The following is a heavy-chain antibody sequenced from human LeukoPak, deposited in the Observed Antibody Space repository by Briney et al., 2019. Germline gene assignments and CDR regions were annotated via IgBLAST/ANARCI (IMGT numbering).Heavy chain of an antibody. J-gene: IGHJ4*02. D-gene: IGHD3-10*02. Sequence: PSETLSLTCAVYGVSFSGYYWSWIRQPPGKGLEWTGEINHSGSTNYNPSLKSRVTISVDTSKNQFSLKLSSVTAADTAVYYCARLAIFGHWGQGTLVTVSS. CDR2: INHSGST. CDR1: GVSFSGYY. CDR3: ARLAIFGH. V-gene: IGHV4-34*01.